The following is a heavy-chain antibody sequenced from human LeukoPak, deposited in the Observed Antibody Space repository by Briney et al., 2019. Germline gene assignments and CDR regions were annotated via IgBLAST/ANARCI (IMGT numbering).Heavy chain of an antibody. CDR2: IYYSGST. J-gene: IGHJ5*02. D-gene: IGHD3-3*01. CDR3: ARGPLYDFWSGYYYPRHNNWFDP. V-gene: IGHV4-39*07. Sequence: SETLSLTCTVSGGSISSSSYYWGWIRQPPGKGLEWIGSIYYSGSTYYNPSLKSRVTISVDTSKNQFSLKLSSVTAADTAVYYCARGPLYDFWSGYYYPRHNNWFDPWGQGTLVTVSS. CDR1: GGSISSSSYY.